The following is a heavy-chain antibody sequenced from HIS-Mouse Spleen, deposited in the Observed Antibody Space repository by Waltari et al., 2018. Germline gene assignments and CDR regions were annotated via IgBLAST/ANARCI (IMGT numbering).Heavy chain of an antibody. CDR2: INHSGST. CDR1: GGSFSGYY. V-gene: IGHV4-34*01. Sequence: QVQLQQWGAGLLKPSETLSLTCAVYGGSFSGYYWSWIRQPPGKGLEWIGEINHSGSTNYNPSLMSRVTISVDTSKNQFSLKLSSVTAADTAVYYCARGRGYGGNSYFDYWGQGTLVTVSS. D-gene: IGHD2-21*02. CDR3: ARGRGYGGNSYFDY. J-gene: IGHJ4*02.